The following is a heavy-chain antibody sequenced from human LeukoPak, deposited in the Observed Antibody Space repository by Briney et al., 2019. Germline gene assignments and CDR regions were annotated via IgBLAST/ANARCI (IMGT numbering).Heavy chain of an antibody. Sequence: GASVKVSCKASGYTFTSYDINWVRQATGQGLEWMGWMNPTSGHTGYAQKFQGRVTMTRDTSISTAYMELNSLTSEDTAVYYCARSPVGVRKKHDFWGQGTLVIVCS. D-gene: IGHD3-10*01. CDR1: GYTFTSYD. CDR2: MNPTSGHT. CDR3: ARSPVGVRKKHDF. J-gene: IGHJ4*02. V-gene: IGHV1-8*01.